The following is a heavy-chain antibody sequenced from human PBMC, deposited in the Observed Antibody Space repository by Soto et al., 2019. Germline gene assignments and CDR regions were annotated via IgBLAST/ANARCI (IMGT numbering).Heavy chain of an antibody. J-gene: IGHJ3*02. CDR3: ARRRAYYYDSSGYYWAFDI. V-gene: IGHV1-18*01. CDR1: GYTFTSYG. D-gene: IGHD3-22*01. CDR2: ISAYNGNT. Sequence: GASVKVSCKASGYTFTSYGISWVRQAPGQGLEWMGWISAYNGNTNYAQKLQGRVTMTTDTSTSTAYMELRSLRSDDTAVYYCARRRAYYYDSSGYYWAFDIWGQGTTVTVSS.